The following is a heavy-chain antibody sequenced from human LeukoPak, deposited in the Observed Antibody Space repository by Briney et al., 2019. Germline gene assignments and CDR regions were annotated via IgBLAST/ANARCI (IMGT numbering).Heavy chain of an antibody. J-gene: IGHJ4*02. CDR3: AKDLEVMVRGITYFFDY. CDR1: GFTFSSYG. D-gene: IGHD3-10*01. CDR2: MSGRGGST. V-gene: IGHV3-23*01. Sequence: SGGSLRLSCAASGFTFSSYGMSGVRQAPGKGLEWCSGMSGRGGSTYYADSVKGRFTISRDNSKNTLYLQMNSLRAEDTAVSYCAKDLEVMVRGITYFFDYWGQGTLVTVSS.